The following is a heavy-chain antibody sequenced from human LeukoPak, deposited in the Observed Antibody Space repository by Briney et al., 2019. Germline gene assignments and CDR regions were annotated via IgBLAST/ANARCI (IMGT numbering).Heavy chain of an antibody. V-gene: IGHV3-48*01. D-gene: IGHD1-26*01. CDR2: ITSTSETI. J-gene: IGHJ4*02. CDR3: ARSLGAARWD. CDR1: GFTFSSYS. Sequence: GGSLRLSCATSGFTFSSYSMNWVRQAPGQGLEWVSYITSTSETIYYADSVKGRFTISRDNAKNSLYLQMNSLRVDDTAVYYCARSLGAARWDWGQGTLVTVSS.